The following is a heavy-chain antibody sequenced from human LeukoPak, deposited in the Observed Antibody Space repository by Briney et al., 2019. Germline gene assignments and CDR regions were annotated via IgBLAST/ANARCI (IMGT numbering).Heavy chain of an antibody. J-gene: IGHJ5*02. Sequence: GGSLRLSCAASGFTFSSYGMHWVRQAPGKGLEWVALISYDGSNTYYADSVKGRFTISRDNAKNSLYLRMDTLRAEDTAVYYCARAPRFRLVGVPKGPFDPWGQGTLVTVSS. CDR1: GFTFSSYG. CDR3: ARAPRFRLVGVPKGPFDP. V-gene: IGHV3-30*03. D-gene: IGHD1-26*01. CDR2: ISYDGSNT.